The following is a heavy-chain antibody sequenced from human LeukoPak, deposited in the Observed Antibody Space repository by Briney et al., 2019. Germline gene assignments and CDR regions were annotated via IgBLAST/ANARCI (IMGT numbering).Heavy chain of an antibody. CDR3: ARRHTYYYDSSGYPLDAFDI. J-gene: IGHJ3*02. V-gene: IGHV4-59*01. CDR2: IYYSGST. Sequence: SETLSLTCTVSNDSISSYYWSWIRQPPGKGLEWIGYIYYSGSTNYNPSLKSRVTISVDTSKNQFSLKLSSVTAADTAVYYCARRHTYYYDSSGYPLDAFDIWGQGAMVTVSS. D-gene: IGHD3-22*01. CDR1: NDSISSYY.